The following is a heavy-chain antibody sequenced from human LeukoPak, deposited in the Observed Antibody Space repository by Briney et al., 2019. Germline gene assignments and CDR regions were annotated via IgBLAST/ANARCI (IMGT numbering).Heavy chain of an antibody. V-gene: IGHV4-34*01. D-gene: IGHD4-17*01. CDR3: ASPGEGHAFDI. J-gene: IGHJ3*02. Sequence: KPSETLSLTCTVYGGSFSGYYWSWIRQPPGKGLEWIGEINHSGSTNYNPSLKSRVTISVDTSKNQFSLKLSSVTAADTAVYYCASPGEGHAFDIWGQGTMVTVSS. CDR1: GGSFSGYY. CDR2: INHSGST.